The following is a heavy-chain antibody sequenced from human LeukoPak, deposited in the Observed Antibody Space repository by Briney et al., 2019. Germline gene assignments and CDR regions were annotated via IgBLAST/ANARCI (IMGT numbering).Heavy chain of an antibody. CDR1: GGSISSSNW. D-gene: IGHD6-6*01. J-gene: IGHJ6*03. V-gene: IGHV4-4*02. Sequence: SETLSLTCAVSGGSISSSNWWSWVRQPPGKGLEWIGEINHSGSTNYNPSLKSRVTISVDKSKNQFSLKLSSVTAADTAVYYCASGGSSSSLYYYYYMDVWGKGTTVTVSS. CDR3: ASGGSSSSLYYYYYMDV. CDR2: INHSGST.